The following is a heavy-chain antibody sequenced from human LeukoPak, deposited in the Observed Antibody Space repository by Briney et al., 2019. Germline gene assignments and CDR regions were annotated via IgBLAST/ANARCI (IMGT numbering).Heavy chain of an antibody. D-gene: IGHD1-14*01. CDR1: GFAFSNYW. Sequence: QAGGPLRLFCAASGFAFSNYWMTWVRQAPGKGLEWVANIKQDGSDKYYVDSVKGRFTISRDNAKNSLYLQMNSLRAEDTAVYYCASTGSCSFWGQGTTVTVSS. CDR2: IKQDGSDK. J-gene: IGHJ3*01. V-gene: IGHV3-7*01. CDR3: ASTGSCSF.